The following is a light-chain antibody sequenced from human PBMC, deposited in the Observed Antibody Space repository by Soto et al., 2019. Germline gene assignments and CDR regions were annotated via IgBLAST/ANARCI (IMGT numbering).Light chain of an antibody. J-gene: IGKJ5*01. V-gene: IGKV3-15*01. CDR2: DTS. CDR3: QKHNQWPIT. Sequence: EVVMTHSPSTLSVSPREGVTLSCRANQGIGDTLALYQHKPGQPPSLLIYDTSTRATCVPARFSGSRSGPEFTLTINSLQSEDFAVYDCQKHNQWPITLGQGTRLEMK. CDR1: QGIGDT.